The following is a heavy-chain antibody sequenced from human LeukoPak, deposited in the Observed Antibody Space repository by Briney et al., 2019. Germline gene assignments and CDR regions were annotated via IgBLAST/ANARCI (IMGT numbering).Heavy chain of an antibody. CDR2: INHSGST. CDR1: GGSFSGYY. V-gene: IGHV4-34*01. D-gene: IGHD2-8*02. Sequence: SETLSLTCAVYGGSFSGYYWSWIRQPPGKGLEWIGEINHSGSTNYNPSLKSRVTISVDTSKNQFSLKLSSVTAADTAVYYCARNAGGDYWGQGTLATVSS. J-gene: IGHJ4*02. CDR3: ARNAGGDY.